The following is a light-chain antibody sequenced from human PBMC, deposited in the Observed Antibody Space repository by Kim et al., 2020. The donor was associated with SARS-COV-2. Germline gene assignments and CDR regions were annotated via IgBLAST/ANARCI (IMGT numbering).Light chain of an antibody. V-gene: IGLV3-1*01. CDR3: QAWDSSTHNYV. CDR1: KLGDKY. Sequence: PGQTGSMTCAGYKLGDKYVSWYQQKPGQSPVVVIYQDNRRPSGIPERFSGSNSGNTATLTISGTQAMDEADYYCQAWDSSTHNYVFGAGTKVTVL. CDR2: QDN. J-gene: IGLJ1*01.